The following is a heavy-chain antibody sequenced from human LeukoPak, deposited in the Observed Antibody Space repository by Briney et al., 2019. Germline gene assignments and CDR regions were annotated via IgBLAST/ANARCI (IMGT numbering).Heavy chain of an antibody. V-gene: IGHV3-30-3*01. Sequence: GGSLRLSCAASGFTFSSYAMHWVRQAPGKGLEWVAVISYDGSNKYYADSVKGRFTISRDNSKNTLYLQMNSLRAEDTAVYYCAKAPHRLYCSSTSCSYYFDYWGQGTLVTVSS. D-gene: IGHD2-2*01. CDR3: AKAPHRLYCSSTSCSYYFDY. CDR1: GFTFSSYA. J-gene: IGHJ4*02. CDR2: ISYDGSNK.